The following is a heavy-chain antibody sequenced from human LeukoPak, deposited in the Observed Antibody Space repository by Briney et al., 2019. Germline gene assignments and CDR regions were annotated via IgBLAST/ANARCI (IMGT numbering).Heavy chain of an antibody. CDR2: ISHDGGYQ. J-gene: IGHJ4*02. CDR1: GFTFSSHA. Sequence: GGSLRLSCAASGFTFSSHAMHWVRQAPGEGLKWVAVISHDGGYQDYADSVKGRFTISRDNPRNTLYLQMNSLRREDTAVYYCAWELTKRYDSWGQGTLVTVSS. CDR3: AWELTKRYDS. V-gene: IGHV3-30-3*01. D-gene: IGHD5-24*01.